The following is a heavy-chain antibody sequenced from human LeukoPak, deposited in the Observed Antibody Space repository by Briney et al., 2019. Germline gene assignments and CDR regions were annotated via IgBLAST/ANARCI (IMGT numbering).Heavy chain of an antibody. CDR2: INPSGGST. CDR3: AREYGVRGVTPGAFDI. Sequence: GASVKVSCKASGYTFTSYYMHWVRQAPGQGLEWMGIINPSGGSTSYAQKFQGRVTMTRDTSTSTVYMELSSLRSKDTAVYYCAREYGVRGVTPGAFDIWGQGTMVTVSS. J-gene: IGHJ3*02. V-gene: IGHV1-46*01. CDR1: GYTFTSYY. D-gene: IGHD3-10*01.